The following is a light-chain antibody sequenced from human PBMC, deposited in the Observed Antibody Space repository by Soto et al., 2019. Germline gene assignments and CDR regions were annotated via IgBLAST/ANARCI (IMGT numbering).Light chain of an antibody. J-gene: IGKJ4*01. CDR3: QQYSNWPLT. CDR2: GAS. CDR1: QSVSSN. Sequence: IVMTQSPATLSVSPGERATPSCRASQSVSSNLAWYQQKPGQAPRLLIYGASTRATDIPARFSGSGSGTEFTLTISSLQSEDFAVYYCQQYSNWPLTFGGGTKVDIK. V-gene: IGKV3-15*01.